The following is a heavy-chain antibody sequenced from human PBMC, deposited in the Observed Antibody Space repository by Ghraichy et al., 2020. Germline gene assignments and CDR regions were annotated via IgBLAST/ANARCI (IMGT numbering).Heavy chain of an antibody. J-gene: IGHJ4*02. Sequence: GESLNISCVVSGFTFHTYGMHWVRQAPGKGLEWVAVISYDGNNKYYADSVKGRFTISRDNSKNTLNLQMNSLRAEDTAIYYCARGWSLRDYNYGFVFDYWGQGTLVTVSS. V-gene: IGHV3-30*03. CDR3: ARGWSLRDYNYGFVFDY. CDR2: ISYDGNNK. CDR1: GFTFHTYG. D-gene: IGHD5-18*01.